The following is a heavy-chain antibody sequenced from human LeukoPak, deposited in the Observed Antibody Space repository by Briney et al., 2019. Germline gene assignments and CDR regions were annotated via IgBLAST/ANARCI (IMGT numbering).Heavy chain of an antibody. V-gene: IGHV4-59*12. J-gene: IGHJ6*02. CDR2: IYYSGST. Sequence: SETLSLTCTVSGGSISSYYWSWIRQPPGKGLEWIGYIYYSGSTNYNPSLMSRVTISVDTSKNQFSLRLSSVTAADTAVYYCARDGYDILEGMDVWGQGTTVTVSS. CDR1: GGSISSYY. D-gene: IGHD3-9*01. CDR3: ARDGYDILEGMDV.